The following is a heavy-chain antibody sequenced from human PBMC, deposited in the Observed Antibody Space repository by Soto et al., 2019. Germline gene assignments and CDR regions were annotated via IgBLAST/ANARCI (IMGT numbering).Heavy chain of an antibody. CDR3: AKAMGGYYYDSSGYSSYYGMDV. D-gene: IGHD3-22*01. CDR1: GLTFSGYG. J-gene: IGHJ6*02. CDR2: ISYDGSNK. V-gene: IGHV3-30*18. Sequence: PGGPLRLSWTASGLTFSGYGMHWIRKAPGKGLEWVAVISYDGSNKYYADSVKGRFTISRDNSKNTLYLQMNSLRAEDTAVYYCAKAMGGYYYDSSGYSSYYGMDVWGQGTTVTVSS.